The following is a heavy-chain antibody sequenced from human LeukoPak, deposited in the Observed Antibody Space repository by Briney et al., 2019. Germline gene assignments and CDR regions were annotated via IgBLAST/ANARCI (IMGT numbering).Heavy chain of an antibody. D-gene: IGHD1-26*01. CDR3: AKDSGSYYFRDSYFDY. V-gene: IGHV3-23*01. J-gene: IGHJ4*02. Sequence: GGSLRLSCAASGFTFSSYAMSWVRQAPGKGLEWVSAISGSGGSTYYADSVKGRFTISRDNSKNTLYLQMNSLRAEDTAVYCCAKDSGSYYFRDSYFDYWGQGTLVTVSS. CDR2: ISGSGGST. CDR1: GFTFSSYA.